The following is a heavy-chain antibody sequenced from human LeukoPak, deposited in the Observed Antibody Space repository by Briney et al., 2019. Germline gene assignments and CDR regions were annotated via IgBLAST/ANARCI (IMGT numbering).Heavy chain of an antibody. CDR3: ARAYCSGGSCYSGYFDY. CDR1: GGTFSSYA. D-gene: IGHD2-15*01. V-gene: IGHV1-69*06. Sequence: ASVKVSCKASGGTFSSYAISWVRQAPGQGLEWMGGIIPIFGTANYAQKFQGRVTITADKSTSTAYMELSSLRSEDKAVYYCARAYCSGGSCYSGYFDYWGQGTLVTVSS. CDR2: IIPIFGTA. J-gene: IGHJ4*02.